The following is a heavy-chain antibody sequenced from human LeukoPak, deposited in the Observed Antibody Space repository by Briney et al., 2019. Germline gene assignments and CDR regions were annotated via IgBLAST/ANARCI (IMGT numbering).Heavy chain of an antibody. D-gene: IGHD3-9*01. Sequence: ASVKVSCKVSGYTLTELSMHWVRQAPGQGLEWMGIINPSGGSTSYAQKFQGRVTMTRDMSTSTVYMELSSLRSEDTAVYYCARGPLGILTGYYYYYYMDVWGKGTTVTVSS. CDR1: GYTLTELS. CDR3: ARGPLGILTGYYYYYYMDV. V-gene: IGHV1-46*01. CDR2: INPSGGST. J-gene: IGHJ6*03.